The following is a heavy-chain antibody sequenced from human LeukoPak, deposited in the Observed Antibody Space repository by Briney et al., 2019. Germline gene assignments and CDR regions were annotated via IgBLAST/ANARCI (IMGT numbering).Heavy chain of an antibody. D-gene: IGHD3-10*01. Sequence: SVKVSCKASGGTFSSYAISWVRQAPGQGLEWMGGIIPIFGTANYAQKFQGRVTITADKSTTTYMELRSLRSEDTAMYYCARPRFPYYRLSGADYYYMDVWGKGTTVTVS. CDR1: GGTFSSYA. CDR2: IIPIFGTA. CDR3: ARPRFPYYRLSGADYYYMDV. J-gene: IGHJ6*03. V-gene: IGHV1-69*06.